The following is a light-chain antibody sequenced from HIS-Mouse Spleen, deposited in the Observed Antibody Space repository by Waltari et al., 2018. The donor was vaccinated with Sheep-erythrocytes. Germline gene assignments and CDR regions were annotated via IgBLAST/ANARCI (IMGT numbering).Light chain of an antibody. V-gene: IGKV3-15*01. CDR1: QSVSSN. Sequence: VMTQSPATLSVSPGERATLSSRASQSVSSNLAWYQQQPGQAPRLLIYGASTRATGIPASFSGSGSETEFTLTISSMQSEDFAVYYCQQYNNWPWTFGQGTKVEIK. CDR3: QQYNNWPWT. CDR2: GAS. J-gene: IGKJ1*01.